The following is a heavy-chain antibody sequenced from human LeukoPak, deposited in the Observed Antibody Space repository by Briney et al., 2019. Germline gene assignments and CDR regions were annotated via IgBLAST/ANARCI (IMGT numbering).Heavy chain of an antibody. CDR1: GFTVSSNY. J-gene: IGHJ4*02. CDR2: IYSGRRT. CDR3: ARGYSYGYDGY. Sequence: PGGSLRLSCAASGFTVSSNYMSWVRQAPGKGLEWVSVIYSGRRTYYADSVKGRFTISRDNSKNTLYLQMNSLRAEDTAVYYCARGYSYGYDGYWGQGTLVTVSA. D-gene: IGHD5-18*01. V-gene: IGHV3-53*01.